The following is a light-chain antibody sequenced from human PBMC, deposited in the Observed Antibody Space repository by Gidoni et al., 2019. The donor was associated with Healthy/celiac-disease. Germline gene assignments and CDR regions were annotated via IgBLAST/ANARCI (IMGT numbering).Light chain of an antibody. Sequence: QSALTQPASVSGSTGQSITISCTGTSSDVGSYNLVSWYQQHPGKAPKLMIYEGSKRPSGVSNRFSGSKSGNTASLTISGLQAEDEADYYCCSYAGSSTLVFGGGTKLTAL. CDR1: SSDVGSYNL. CDR3: CSYAGSSTLV. V-gene: IGLV2-23*01. J-gene: IGLJ2*01. CDR2: EGS.